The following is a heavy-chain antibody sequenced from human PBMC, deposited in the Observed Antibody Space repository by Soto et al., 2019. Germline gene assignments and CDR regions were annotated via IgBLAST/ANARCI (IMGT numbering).Heavy chain of an antibody. CDR1: GYTFTIYY. Sequence: ASVKVSCKASGYTFTIYYMHWVRQAPGQGLEWMGIINPSGGSTSYAQKFQGRVTMTRDTSTSTVYMELSSLISEDAAVYSCARDNPRYYVSGSPTSYDYWGQGTLVTVSS. CDR3: ARDNPRYYVSGSPTSYDY. CDR2: INPSGGST. J-gene: IGHJ4*02. D-gene: IGHD3-10*01. V-gene: IGHV1-46*01.